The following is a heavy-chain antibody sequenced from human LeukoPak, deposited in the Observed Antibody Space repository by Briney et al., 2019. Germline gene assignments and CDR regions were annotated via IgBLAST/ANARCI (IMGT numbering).Heavy chain of an antibody. V-gene: IGHV3-21*01. Sequence: GGSLRLSCAASGFTFSSYSMNWVRQAPGKGLEWVSCISSSSSYIYYADSVKGRFTISRDNAKNSLYLQMNSLRAEDTAVYYCARVGGVRILGDPHYYYYMDVWGKGTTVTVSS. CDR1: GFTFSSYS. J-gene: IGHJ6*03. CDR3: ARVGGVRILGDPHYYYYMDV. CDR2: ISSSSSYI. D-gene: IGHD2-8*02.